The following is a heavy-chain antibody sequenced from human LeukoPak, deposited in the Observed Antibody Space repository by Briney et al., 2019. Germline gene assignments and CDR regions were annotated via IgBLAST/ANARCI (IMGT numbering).Heavy chain of an antibody. D-gene: IGHD3-22*01. Sequence: GGSLRLSCAASGFTFSTYSMNWVRQAPRKGLEWVSSISSSGGYIFDADSVKGRFTISRDNAKDSLYLQMNSLRAEHTAVYYCERDSSAYYTFDIWGQGTMVTVSS. V-gene: IGHV3-21*01. CDR2: ISSSGGYI. J-gene: IGHJ3*02. CDR1: GFTFSTYS. CDR3: ERDSSAYYTFDI.